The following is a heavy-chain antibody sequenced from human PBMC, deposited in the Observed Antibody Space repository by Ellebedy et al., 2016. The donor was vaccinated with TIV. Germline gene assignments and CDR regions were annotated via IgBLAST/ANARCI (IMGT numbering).Heavy chain of an antibody. CDR1: GGTFSSYA. CDR2: IIPILGIA. D-gene: IGHD2-15*01. Sequence: SVKVSCXASGGTFSSYAISWVRQAPGQGLEWMGRIIPILGIANYAQKFQGRVTITADKSTSTAYMELSSLRSEDTAVYYCARDRGVDIVVVVAANNWFDPWGQGTLVTVSS. V-gene: IGHV1-69*04. J-gene: IGHJ5*02. CDR3: ARDRGVDIVVVVAANNWFDP.